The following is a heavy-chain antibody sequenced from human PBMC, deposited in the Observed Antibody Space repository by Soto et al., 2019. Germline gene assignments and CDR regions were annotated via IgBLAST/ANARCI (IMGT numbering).Heavy chain of an antibody. CDR3: ARAFLSGYSYGTDY. CDR2: ISGSGGST. V-gene: IGHV3-23*01. J-gene: IGHJ4*02. D-gene: IGHD5-18*01. CDR1: GFTFSSYA. Sequence: GGSLRLSCAASGFTFSSYAMSWVRQAPGKGLEWVSAISGSGGSTYYADSVKGRFTISRDNSKNTLYLQMNSLRVEDTAVYYCARAFLSGYSYGTDYWGQGTLVTVS.